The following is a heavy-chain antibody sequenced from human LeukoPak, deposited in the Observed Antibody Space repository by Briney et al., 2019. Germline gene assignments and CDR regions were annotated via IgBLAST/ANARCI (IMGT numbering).Heavy chain of an antibody. CDR3: ARGWRFLHDAFDI. CDR2: INHSGST. V-gene: IGHV4-34*01. Sequence: SETLSLTCAVYGGSFSGYYWSWIRQPPGKGLEWIGEINHSGSTNYNPSLKSRVTISVDTSKNQFSLKLGSVTAADTAVYYCARGWRFLHDAFDIWGQGTMVTVSS. D-gene: IGHD3-3*01. J-gene: IGHJ3*02. CDR1: GGSFSGYY.